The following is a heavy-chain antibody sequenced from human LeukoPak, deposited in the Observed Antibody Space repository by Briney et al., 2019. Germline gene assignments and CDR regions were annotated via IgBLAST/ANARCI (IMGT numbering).Heavy chain of an antibody. J-gene: IGHJ2*01. Sequence: ASVKVSCKASGYTFTSYAMHWVRRAPGQRLEWMGWINAGNGNTKYSQKFQGRVTITRDTSASTAYMELSSLRSEDTAVYYCARFRPYCSSTSCYRYWYFDLWGRGTLVTVSS. CDR2: INAGNGNT. V-gene: IGHV1-3*01. CDR1: GYTFTSYA. CDR3: ARFRPYCSSTSCYRYWYFDL. D-gene: IGHD2-2*01.